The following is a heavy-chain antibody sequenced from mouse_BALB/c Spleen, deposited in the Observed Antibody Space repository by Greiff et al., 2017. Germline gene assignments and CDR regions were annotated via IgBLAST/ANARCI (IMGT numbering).Heavy chain of an antibody. CDR1: GFNIKDTY. Sequence: EVQRVESGAELVKPGASVKLSCTASGFNIKDTYMHWVKQRPEQGLEWIGRIDPANGNTKYDPKFQGKATITADTSSNTAYLQLSSLTSEDTAFYYCARVNYGYWFAYWGQGTLVTVSA. D-gene: IGHD1-2*01. J-gene: IGHJ3*01. V-gene: IGHV14-3*02. CDR2: IDPANGNT. CDR3: ARVNYGYWFAY.